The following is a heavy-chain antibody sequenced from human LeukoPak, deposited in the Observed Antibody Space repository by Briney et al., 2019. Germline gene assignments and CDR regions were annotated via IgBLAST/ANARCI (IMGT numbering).Heavy chain of an antibody. CDR3: AREGSYSSSWYAGGFDP. CDR1: GGTFSSYA. Sequence: SVKVSCKASGGTFSSYAISWVRQAPGQGLEWMGGIIPIFGTANYAQKFQGRVTITTDESTSTAYVELSSLRSEDTAVYYCAREGSYSSSWYAGGFDPWGQGTLVTVSS. D-gene: IGHD6-13*01. V-gene: IGHV1-69*05. CDR2: IIPIFGTA. J-gene: IGHJ5*02.